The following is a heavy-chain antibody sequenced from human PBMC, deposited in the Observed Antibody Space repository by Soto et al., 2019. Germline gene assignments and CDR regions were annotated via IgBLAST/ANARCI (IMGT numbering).Heavy chain of an antibody. CDR3: ARDSEYYDILTGNYYYGMDV. CDR2: IYYSGST. J-gene: IGHJ6*02. D-gene: IGHD3-9*01. Sequence: SETLSLTCTVSGGSISSYYWSWIRQPPGKGLEWIGYIYYSGSTNYNPSLKSRVTISVDTSKNQFSLKLSSVTAADTAVYYCARDSEYYDILTGNYYYGMDVWGQGTTVTVSS. CDR1: GGSISSYY. V-gene: IGHV4-59*01.